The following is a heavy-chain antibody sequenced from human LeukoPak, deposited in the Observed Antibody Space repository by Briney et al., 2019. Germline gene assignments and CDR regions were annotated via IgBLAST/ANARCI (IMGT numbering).Heavy chain of an antibody. Sequence: QPGGSLRLSCAASGFTVSSNYMSWVRRAPGKGLEWVSVIYSGGSTYYADSVKGRFTISRDNSKNTPYLQMNSLRAEDTAVYYCARDPPPDYYDSSGYYWDVWGKGTTVTVSS. CDR2: IYSGGST. CDR1: GFTVSSNY. J-gene: IGHJ6*04. CDR3: ARDPPPDYYDSSGYYWDV. V-gene: IGHV3-53*01. D-gene: IGHD3-22*01.